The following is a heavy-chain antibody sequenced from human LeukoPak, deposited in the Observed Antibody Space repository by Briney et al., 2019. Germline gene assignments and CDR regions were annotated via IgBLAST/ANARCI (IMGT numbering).Heavy chain of an antibody. CDR3: SRAGSSSEFDY. J-gene: IGHJ4*02. CDR2: INPSGGST. D-gene: IGHD6-6*01. CDR1: GYTFSSYY. Sequence: GASVKVSCKASGYTFSSYYMHWVRQAPGQGLEWMGVINPSGGSTTYAQKFQGRVTMTRDMSTSTVYMEVSSLRSQDRAVYYCSRAGSSSEFDYWGQGTLVTVSS. V-gene: IGHV1-46*01.